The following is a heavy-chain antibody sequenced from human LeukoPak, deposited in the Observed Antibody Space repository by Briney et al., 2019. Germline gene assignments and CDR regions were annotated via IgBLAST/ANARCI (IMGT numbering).Heavy chain of an antibody. Sequence: SETLSLTCAVYGGSFSGYYWSWIRHPPWKGLEWIGEINHRGSTNYNPSLKSRVTISVDTSKNQFSLKLSSVTAAVTAVYYCARTPRYDYIWGSYRYTGDSAFDIWGQGTMVTVSS. CDR1: GGSFSGYY. J-gene: IGHJ3*02. CDR2: INHRGST. CDR3: ARTPRYDYIWGSYRYTGDSAFDI. D-gene: IGHD3-16*02. V-gene: IGHV4-34*01.